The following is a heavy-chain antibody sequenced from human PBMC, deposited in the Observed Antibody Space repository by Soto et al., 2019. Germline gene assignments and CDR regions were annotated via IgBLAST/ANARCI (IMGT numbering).Heavy chain of an antibody. V-gene: IGHV3-21*02. D-gene: IGHD3-10*01. CDR2: ISRSSTDI. CDR3: ARAVTWGLGV. J-gene: IGHJ6*01. CDR1: GFTFSLYS. Sequence: EVQLVESGGGLVQPGGSLRLSCAASGFTFSLYSMSWVRQAPGKGLEWVSYISRSSTDIHYADSVKGRFTISRDDVTNSMHLQMNSLRDGDTAVYYCARAVTWGLGVWGQGTTVSISS.